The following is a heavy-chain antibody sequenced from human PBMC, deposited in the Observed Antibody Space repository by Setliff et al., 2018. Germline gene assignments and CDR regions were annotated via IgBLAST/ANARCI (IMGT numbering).Heavy chain of an antibody. D-gene: IGHD2-21*02. J-gene: IGHJ4*02. CDR3: ARDLGHGGDSDY. CDR1: GGSISSYY. CDR2: IYIGGSA. V-gene: IGHV4-4*07. Sequence: SETLSLTCTVSGGSISSYYWSWIRQPAGKGLEWIGHIYIGGSANYNPSLKSLVTMSIDTSKNQFSLKLNSVTATDTAVYYCARDLGHGGDSDYWGQGILVTVSS.